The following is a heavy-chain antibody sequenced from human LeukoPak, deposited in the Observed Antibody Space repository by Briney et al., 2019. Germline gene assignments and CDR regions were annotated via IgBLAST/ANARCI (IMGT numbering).Heavy chain of an antibody. Sequence: PVKVSCKASGGTFSSYAISWVRQAPGQGLEWMGGIIPIFGTANYAQKFQGRVTITADESTSTAYMELSSLRSEDMAVYYCARAFSYSTSFDYWGQGTLVTVSS. CDR2: IIPIFGTA. J-gene: IGHJ4*02. CDR1: GGTFSSYA. V-gene: IGHV1-69*01. CDR3: ARAFSYSTSFDY. D-gene: IGHD6-13*01.